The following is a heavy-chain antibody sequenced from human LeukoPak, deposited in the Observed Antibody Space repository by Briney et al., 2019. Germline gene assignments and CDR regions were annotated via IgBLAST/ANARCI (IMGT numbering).Heavy chain of an antibody. J-gene: IGHJ6*03. D-gene: IGHD3-3*01. CDR2: IYYSGST. V-gene: IGHV4-59*01. CDR3: ARLLRAYYYYYMDV. CDR1: GGSISSYY. Sequence: SETLSLTCTVSGGSISSYYWSWIRQPAGKGLEWIGYIYYSGSTNYNPSLKSRVTISVDTSKNQFSLELSSVTAADTAVYYCARLLRAYYYYYMDVWGKGTTVTVSS.